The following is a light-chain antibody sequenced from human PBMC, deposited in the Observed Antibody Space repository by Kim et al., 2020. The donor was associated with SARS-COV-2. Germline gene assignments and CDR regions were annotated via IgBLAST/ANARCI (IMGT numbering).Light chain of an antibody. CDR2: DTS. CDR1: TGAVTSGHY. Sequence: QAVVTQEPSLTVSPGGTVTLTCGSSTGAVTSGHYPYWFQQKPGQAPRTLIYDTSNKHSWTPARFSGSLLGCKAALTLSGAQAEDEADYYCLLLYSGARVFGGGTQLTVL. V-gene: IGLV7-46*01. J-gene: IGLJ2*01. CDR3: LLLYSGARV.